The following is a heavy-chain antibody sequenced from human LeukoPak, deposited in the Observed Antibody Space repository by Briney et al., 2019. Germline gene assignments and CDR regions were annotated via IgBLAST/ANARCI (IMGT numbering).Heavy chain of an antibody. Sequence: GGSLRLSCAASGFTFSSYSMNWVRQAPGRGLEWVSSISSSSSYIYYADSVKGRFTIFRDNAKNALYLQMNSLRAEDTGVYYCVRDSGRRGDYWGQGTLVTVSS. J-gene: IGHJ4*02. CDR1: GFTFSSYS. CDR3: VRDSGRRGDY. D-gene: IGHD5-12*01. CDR2: ISSSSSYI. V-gene: IGHV3-21*01.